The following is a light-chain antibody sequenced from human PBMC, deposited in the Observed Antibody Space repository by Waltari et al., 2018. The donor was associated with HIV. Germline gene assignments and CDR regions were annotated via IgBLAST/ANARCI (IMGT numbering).Light chain of an antibody. J-gene: IGKJ4*01. Sequence: DIVMTQSPDSLVVSLGERATIYCKSSPSVLYSSNNKNYLAWYQQKPGQPPKLLIYWASTRESGVPDRFSGSGSGTDFTLTISSLQAEDVAVYYCQQYYSTPLTFGGGTKVEIK. V-gene: IGKV4-1*01. CDR3: QQYYSTPLT. CDR1: PSVLYSSNNKNY. CDR2: WAS.